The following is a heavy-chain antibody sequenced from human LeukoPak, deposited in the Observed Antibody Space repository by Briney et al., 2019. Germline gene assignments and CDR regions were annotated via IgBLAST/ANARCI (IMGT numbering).Heavy chain of an antibody. J-gene: IGHJ4*02. D-gene: IGHD5-12*01. CDR2: IIPILGIA. V-gene: IGHV1-69*04. CDR3: AREGGYSGYDFGY. Sequence: SVTVSCKASGGTFSSYAISWVRQAPGQGLEWMGRIIPILGIANYAQKFQGRVTIPADKSTSTAYMERSSLRAEDTAVYYCAREGGYSGYDFGYWGQASLV. CDR1: GGTFSSYA.